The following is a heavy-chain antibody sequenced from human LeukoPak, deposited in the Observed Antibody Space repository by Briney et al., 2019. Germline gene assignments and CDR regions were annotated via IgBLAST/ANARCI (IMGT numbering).Heavy chain of an antibody. D-gene: IGHD5-24*01. CDR3: AKDKMAKIYYYMDV. Sequence: GGSLRLSCAASGFTFSSYAMTWVRQAPGKGLEWVSAISASGGSTYYADSVKGRFTISRDNSKNTLYLQMNSLRAEDTAVYYCAKDKMAKIYYYMDVWGKGTTVTISS. CDR1: GFTFSSYA. CDR2: ISASGGST. J-gene: IGHJ6*03. V-gene: IGHV3-23*01.